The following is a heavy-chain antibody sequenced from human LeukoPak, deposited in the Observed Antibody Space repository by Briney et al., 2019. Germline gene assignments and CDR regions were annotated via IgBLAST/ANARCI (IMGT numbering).Heavy chain of an antibody. D-gene: IGHD1-1*01. J-gene: IGHJ3*01. CDR2: IKQDGSEK. CDR3: ASRPTGKENAFDF. V-gene: IGHV3-7*01. Sequence: QPGGSLRLSCAASGLTFSKYSMTWVRQAPGKGPEWVANIKQDGSEKNYVDSVKGRFTISRDNAKNSLYLQMNSLRVEDTAVYYCASRPTGKENAFDFWGQGTVVTVTS. CDR1: GLTFSKYS.